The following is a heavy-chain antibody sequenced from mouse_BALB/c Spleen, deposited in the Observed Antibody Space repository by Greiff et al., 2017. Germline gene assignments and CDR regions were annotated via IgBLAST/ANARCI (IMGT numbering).Heavy chain of an antibody. CDR2: IYPGGGYT. Sequence: VQLQQSGAELVRPGTSVKISCKASGYTFTNYWLGWVKQRPGHGLEWIGDIYPGGGYTNYNEKFKGKATLTADTSSSTAYMQLSSLTSEDSAVYFCAGGGAYYAMDYWGQGTSVTVSS. J-gene: IGHJ4*01. CDR3: AGGGAYYAMDY. CDR1: GYTFTNYW. V-gene: IGHV1-63*02.